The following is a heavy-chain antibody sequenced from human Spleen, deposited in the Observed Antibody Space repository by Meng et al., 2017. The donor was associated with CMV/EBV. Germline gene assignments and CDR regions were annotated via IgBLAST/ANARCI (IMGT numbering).Heavy chain of an antibody. J-gene: IGHJ4*02. D-gene: IGHD6-19*01. CDR1: GYTFDDYA. CDR2: ISGSVGST. Sequence: LSLTCAASGYTFDDYAMHWVRQAPGKGLEWVSAISGSVGSTDYADSVKGRFTISRDDSKNTLYLQMNGMSAEATAVYYCAKGGGPWRVRWCDYWGQGTLVTVSS. CDR3: AKGGGPWRVRWCDY. V-gene: IGHV3-23*01.